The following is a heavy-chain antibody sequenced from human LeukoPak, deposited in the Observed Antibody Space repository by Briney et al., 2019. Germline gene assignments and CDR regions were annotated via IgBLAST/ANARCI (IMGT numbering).Heavy chain of an antibody. V-gene: IGHV4-34*01. CDR2: INHSGST. J-gene: IGHJ4*02. D-gene: IGHD1-7*01. CDR3: ARGWGTWTKFDY. CDR1: GGSFSGYY. Sequence: PSETLSLTCAVYGGSFSGYYWSWIRQPPGKGLEWIGEINHSGSTNYNPSLKSRVTISVDTSKNQFSLKLSSVTAADTAVYYCARGWGTWTKFDYWGQGTLVTVSS.